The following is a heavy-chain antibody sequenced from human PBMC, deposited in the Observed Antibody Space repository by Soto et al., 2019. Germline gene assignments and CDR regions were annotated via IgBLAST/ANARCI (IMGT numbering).Heavy chain of an antibody. Sequence: QVQVVQSGGEVKKPGASVKVSCKAAGYTFTNYGITWVRQAPGQGLEWMGWISADNGDTSYAQKFQGRVTMTRDTSRSTAYMELRSLRSDDTAVYFCARRGYSSSWVMDVWGQGTTVTVSS. CDR2: ISADNGDT. V-gene: IGHV1-18*01. CDR3: ARRGYSSSWVMDV. D-gene: IGHD6-13*01. CDR1: GYTFTNYG. J-gene: IGHJ6*02.